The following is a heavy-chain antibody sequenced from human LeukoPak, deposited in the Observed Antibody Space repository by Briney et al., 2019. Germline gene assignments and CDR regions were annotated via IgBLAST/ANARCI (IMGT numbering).Heavy chain of an antibody. CDR2: ISAGGGST. Sequence: GGSLSLSCAASGWTFNIYAMRCVRDAPGRGVEWGSDISAGGGSTYYEESVKGRFTISRDSSKNILYLQMNSLRAEDTAVYCCATIRGQYCSGGSYYGPDYWGQGTLVTVSS. D-gene: IGHD2-15*01. J-gene: IGHJ4*02. CDR1: GWTFNIYA. CDR3: ATIRGQYCSGGSYYGPDY. V-gene: IGHV3-23*01.